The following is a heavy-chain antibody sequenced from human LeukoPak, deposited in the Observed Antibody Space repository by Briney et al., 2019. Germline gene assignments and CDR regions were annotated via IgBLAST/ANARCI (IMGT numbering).Heavy chain of an antibody. Sequence: GASVKVSCKASGYTFTGYYMHWVRQAPGQGLKWMGWINPNSGGTNYAQKFQGRVTMTRDTSISTAYMELSRLRSADTAVYYCARSGRGIAADKRAEGAFDIWGQGTMVTVSS. D-gene: IGHD6-13*01. CDR1: GYTFTGYY. J-gene: IGHJ3*02. CDR3: ARSGRGIAADKRAEGAFDI. CDR2: INPNSGGT. V-gene: IGHV1-2*02.